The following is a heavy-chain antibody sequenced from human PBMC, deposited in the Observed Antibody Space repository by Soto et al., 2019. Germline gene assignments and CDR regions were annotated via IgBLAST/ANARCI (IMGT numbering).Heavy chain of an antibody. CDR3: ERVRYDSNGLYMAFDY. D-gene: IGHD3-22*01. V-gene: IGHV3-74*01. CDR1: GFTFSNYW. Sequence: EVQLVESGGGLVQPGGSLRLSCVASGFTFSNYWMHWVSQAPGKGLEWGARINTDGSSTTYADSVKGPFTISRDNAKFTLYLQMNSLRDEDAAVYHCERVRYDSNGLYMAFDYWGQGTMVNVSS. CDR2: INTDGSST. J-gene: IGHJ4*02.